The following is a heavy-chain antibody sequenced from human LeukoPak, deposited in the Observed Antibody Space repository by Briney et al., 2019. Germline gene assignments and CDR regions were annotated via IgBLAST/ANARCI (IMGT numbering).Heavy chain of an antibody. V-gene: IGHV3-30*04. CDR1: GFTFSSYA. CDR2: ISHDGSNK. CDR3: ARDPSGDYYFDY. D-gene: IGHD4-17*01. J-gene: IGHJ4*02. Sequence: GRSLRLSCAASGFTFSSYAMHWVRQAPGKGLEWVAVISHDGSNKYYADSVKGRFTISRDNSKNMLYLQMGSLRPDDTAVYYCARDPSGDYYFDYWGLGTQVTVSS.